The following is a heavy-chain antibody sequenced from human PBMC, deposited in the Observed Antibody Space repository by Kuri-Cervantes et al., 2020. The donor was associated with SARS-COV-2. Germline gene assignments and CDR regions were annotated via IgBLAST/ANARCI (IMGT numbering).Heavy chain of an antibody. V-gene: IGHV3-30*02. Sequence: GESLKISCAASGFTFSSYGMHWVRQAPGKGLEWVALIHYDGTNTYYAVSVRGRFTISRDNLNNILYLHMNSLITEDTAVYFCAKDRKQIAAAGLDYWGQGTLVTVSS. CDR3: AKDRKQIAAAGLDY. CDR1: GFTFSSYG. J-gene: IGHJ4*02. D-gene: IGHD6-13*01. CDR2: IHYDGTNT.